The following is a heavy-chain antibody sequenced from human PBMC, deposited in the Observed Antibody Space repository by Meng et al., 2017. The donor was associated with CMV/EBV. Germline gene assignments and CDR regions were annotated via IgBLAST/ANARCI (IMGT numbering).Heavy chain of an antibody. D-gene: IGHD2-2*01. CDR3: AKEETSLIVVVPALVDY. J-gene: IGHJ4*02. V-gene: IGHV1-24*01. CDR2: FDPEDGET. Sequence: ASVKVSCKVSGYTLTELSMHWVRQAPGKGLEWMGGFDPEDGETIYAQKFQGRVTMTEDTSTDTAYMELSSLRSEDTAVYYCAKEETSLIVVVPALVDYWGLGTLVTVSS. CDR1: GYTLTELS.